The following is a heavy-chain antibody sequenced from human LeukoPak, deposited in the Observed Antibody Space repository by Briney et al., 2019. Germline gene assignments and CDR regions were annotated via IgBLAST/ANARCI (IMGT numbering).Heavy chain of an antibody. V-gene: IGHV3-21*01. Sequence: GGSLRLSCAASEFTFSSYFMNWVRQAPGKGLEWVSSISSGSTYIYYADSVKGRFTISRDNSKNTLYLQMNSLRAEDTAVYYCVRDTTVTPEDAFDIWGQGTMVTVSS. D-gene: IGHD4-17*01. CDR3: VRDTTVTPEDAFDI. CDR1: EFTFSSYF. J-gene: IGHJ3*02. CDR2: ISSGSTYI.